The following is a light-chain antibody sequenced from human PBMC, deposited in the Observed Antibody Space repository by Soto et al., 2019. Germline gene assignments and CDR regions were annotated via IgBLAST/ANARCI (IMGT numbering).Light chain of an antibody. Sequence: EIVMTQSPATLSVSPGERATLSCRAIHGISTSLAWYQQKPGQPPRLLVYGASTRATDIPDRFTGSGSRTEFTLTISRVQSEDYGVYYCQQYTNWPPTYTFGQGTKLEIK. CDR1: HGISTS. V-gene: IGKV3D-15*01. CDR2: GAS. CDR3: QQYTNWPPTYT. J-gene: IGKJ2*01.